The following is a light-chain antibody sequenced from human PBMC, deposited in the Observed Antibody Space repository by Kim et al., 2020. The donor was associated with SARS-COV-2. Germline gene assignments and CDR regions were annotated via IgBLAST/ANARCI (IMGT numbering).Light chain of an antibody. CDR2: AAS. J-gene: IGKJ1*01. CDR3: LQHSSYSWT. Sequence: ASVGNRVTITCRASQGISNYLAWFQQKPGKVPQRLIYAASSLQSGVPPRFSGSGSGTEFSLTISSLQPEDFATYYCLQHSSYSWTFGQGTKVDIK. V-gene: IGKV1-17*03. CDR1: QGISNY.